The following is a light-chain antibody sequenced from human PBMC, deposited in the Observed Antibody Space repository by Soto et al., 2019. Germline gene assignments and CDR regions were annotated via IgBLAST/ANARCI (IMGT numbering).Light chain of an antibody. CDR2: GAS. CDR3: QQYGVSPRT. J-gene: IGKJ1*01. Sequence: EIVLTQSPGTLSLSPGETATLSCRASQTVGTNFLAWYQQKPGQAPRLLIYGASSRATGIPDRFSGSGSGTDFSLTISRLEPEDFAVYYCQQYGVSPRTFGQGTKVDIK. V-gene: IGKV3-20*01. CDR1: QTVGTNF.